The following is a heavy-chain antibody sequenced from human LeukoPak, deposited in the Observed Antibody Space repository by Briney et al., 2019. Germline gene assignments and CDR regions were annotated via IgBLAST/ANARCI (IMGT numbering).Heavy chain of an antibody. V-gene: IGHV4-39*01. D-gene: IGHD3-10*01. CDR1: GGSISGSSYF. Sequence: XXTLSLTCTVSGGSISGSSYFWGWVRQPPGRGMEWIGSIYYSGSTYYHPSLNTRVTISVDTSKNQFSLKLSSVTAADTAVYYCARHYGPWGQGTLVTVSS. CDR2: IYYSGST. CDR3: ARHYGP. J-gene: IGHJ5*02.